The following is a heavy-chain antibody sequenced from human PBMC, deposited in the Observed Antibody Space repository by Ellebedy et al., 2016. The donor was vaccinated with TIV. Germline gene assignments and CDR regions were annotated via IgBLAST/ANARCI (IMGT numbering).Heavy chain of an antibody. J-gene: IGHJ4*02. Sequence: SVKVSXKASGGTFSSYAISWVRQAPGQGLEWMGGIIPIFGTANYAQKFQGRVTITADESTSTAYMELSSLRSEDTAVYYCASVAADYYGSGSYYNPDYWGQGTLVTVSS. CDR3: ASVAADYYGSGSYYNPDY. CDR2: IIPIFGTA. D-gene: IGHD3-10*01. CDR1: GGTFSSYA. V-gene: IGHV1-69*13.